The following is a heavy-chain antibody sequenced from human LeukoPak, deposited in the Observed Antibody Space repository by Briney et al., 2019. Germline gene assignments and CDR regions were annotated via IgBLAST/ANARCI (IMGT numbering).Heavy chain of an antibody. CDR2: ISSSSSTI. Sequence: PGGSLRLSCAASGFTFSSYSMNWVRQAPGKGLEWVSYISSSSSTIYYADSVKGRFTISRDNAKKSLYLQMNSLRAEDTAVYYCARGYYDFWSGYYTDFDYWGQGTLVTVSS. CDR3: ARGYYDFWSGYYTDFDY. D-gene: IGHD3-3*01. J-gene: IGHJ4*02. CDR1: GFTFSSYS. V-gene: IGHV3-48*01.